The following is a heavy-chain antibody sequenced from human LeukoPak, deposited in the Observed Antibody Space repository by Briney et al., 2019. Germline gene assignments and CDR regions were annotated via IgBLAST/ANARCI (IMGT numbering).Heavy chain of an antibody. J-gene: IGHJ3*01. V-gene: IGHV4-59*01. CDR1: GGSISSYY. CDR3: VRPRTAATTYDASDV. Sequence: PETLSLTCTVSGGSISSYYWSWIRQSPGKGLEWIGNIYKSGSTNYNPSLKSRVTISLDTSNNRFSLNLSSVTAADTAVYYCVRPRTAATTYDASDVWGQGTMVTVSS. D-gene: IGHD1-1*01. CDR2: IYKSGST.